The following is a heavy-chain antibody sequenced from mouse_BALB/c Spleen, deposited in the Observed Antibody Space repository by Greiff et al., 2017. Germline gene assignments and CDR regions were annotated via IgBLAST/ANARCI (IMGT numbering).Heavy chain of an antibody. Sequence: VMLVESGPGLVAPSQSLSITCTVSGFSLTSYDISWIRQPPGKGLEWLGVIWTGGGTNYNSAFMSRLSISKDNSKSQVFLKMNSLQTDDTAIYYCVREGGLLRLRYWYFDVWGAGTTVTVSS. CDR2: IWTGGGT. V-gene: IGHV2-9-2*01. J-gene: IGHJ1*01. CDR1: GFSLTSYD. CDR3: VREGGLLRLRYWYFDV. D-gene: IGHD1-2*01.